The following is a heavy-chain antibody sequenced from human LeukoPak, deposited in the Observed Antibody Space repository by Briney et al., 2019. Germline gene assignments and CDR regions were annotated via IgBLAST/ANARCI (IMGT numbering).Heavy chain of an antibody. Sequence: GGSLRLSCAASGNYWMHWVRQAPGKGLVWVSHINSDGSWTSYADSVKGRFTISKDNAKNTVYLQMNSLRAEDTAVYYCAKVIGYCSSTSCPRWFDPWGQGTLVTVSS. CDR2: INSDGSWT. D-gene: IGHD2-2*01. V-gene: IGHV3-74*01. CDR3: AKVIGYCSSTSCPRWFDP. CDR1: GNYW. J-gene: IGHJ5*02.